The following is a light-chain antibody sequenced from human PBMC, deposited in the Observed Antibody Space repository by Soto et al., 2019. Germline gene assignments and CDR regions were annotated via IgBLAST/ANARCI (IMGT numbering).Light chain of an antibody. V-gene: IGKV1-5*03. CDR3: QQYNSYPWT. CDR2: KAS. J-gene: IGKJ1*01. Sequence: DIQMTQSPSTLSASVGDRVTITCRASQSISSWLAWYQQKPGKAPNLLIYKASSLESGVPSRFSGSPSGTEFTLTISSLQPDDFATYYCQQYNSYPWTFGQGTKVEIK. CDR1: QSISSW.